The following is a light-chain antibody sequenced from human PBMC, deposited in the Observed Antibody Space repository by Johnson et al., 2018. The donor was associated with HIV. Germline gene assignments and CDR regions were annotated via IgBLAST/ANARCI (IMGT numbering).Light chain of an antibody. CDR2: DNN. V-gene: IGLV1-51*01. CDR3: GTWDSSLSAYV. CDR1: SSNIVRNY. J-gene: IGLJ1*01. Sequence: QSVLTQPPSVSAAPGQKVTISCSGSSSNIVRNYVSWYQQLPVTAPKLLIFDNNNRPSGIPDRFSASKSGPSATRGIPGLRPGDEADYYSGTWDSSLSAYVVGTGTKITVL.